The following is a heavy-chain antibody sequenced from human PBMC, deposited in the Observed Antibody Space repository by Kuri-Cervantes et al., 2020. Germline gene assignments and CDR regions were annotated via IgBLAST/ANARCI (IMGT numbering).Heavy chain of an antibody. CDR3: ASLLNELFTIDY. V-gene: IGHV4-30-4*01. CDR2: IYYSGST. CDR1: GGSISSGDYY. J-gene: IGHJ4*02. D-gene: IGHD1-1*01. Sequence: LRLSCTVSGGSISSGDYYWSWIRQPPGKGLEWIGYIYYSGSTYYNPSLKSRVTISVDTSKNQFSLKLSSATAADTAVYYCASLLNELFTIDYWGQGTLVTVSS.